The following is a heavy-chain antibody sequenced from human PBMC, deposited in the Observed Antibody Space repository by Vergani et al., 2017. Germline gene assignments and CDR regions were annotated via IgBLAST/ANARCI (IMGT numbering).Heavy chain of an antibody. J-gene: IGHJ4*02. CDR2: MDYSGST. V-gene: IGHV4-39*01. CDR3: ESKRGACRAAYCHSYDF. Sequence: QLLESCPGLLKPSETLSLTCTVSGDSVISTDYHWGWIRQPPGKGLEWIGSMDYSGSTSYNPSLESRISISFETPKNQFSLRLTSVTAADTAVYYCESKRGACRAAYCHSYDFWGPGTLVGVSS. D-gene: IGHD2-15*01. CDR1: GDSVISTDYH.